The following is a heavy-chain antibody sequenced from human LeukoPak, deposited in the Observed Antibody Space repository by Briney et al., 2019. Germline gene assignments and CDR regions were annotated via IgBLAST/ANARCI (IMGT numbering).Heavy chain of an antibody. V-gene: IGHV1-46*01. CDR1: GYTFTSYY. Sequence: GASVKVSCKASGYTFTSYYMHWVRQAPGQGLEWMGIINPSGGSTSYAQKFQGRVTMTRDTSTSTVYMELSSLRSEDTAVYYCAKDPSLWFGELSPFDYWGQGTLVTVSS. J-gene: IGHJ4*02. CDR2: INPSGGST. CDR3: AKDPSLWFGELSPFDY. D-gene: IGHD3-10*01.